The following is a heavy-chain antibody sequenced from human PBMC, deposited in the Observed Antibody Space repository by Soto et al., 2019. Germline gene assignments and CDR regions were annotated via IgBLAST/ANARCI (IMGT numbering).Heavy chain of an antibody. CDR1: GYTFTSYH. V-gene: IGHV1-18*01. Sequence: QVQLVQSGAEVKKPGASVKVSCKASGYTFTSYHINWVRQAPGQGLEWMGWISAYNGNTNYAQKLQGRVTMTTDTSPRTTYTELRSLRSNDTAVYYCARDAPPADYWGQGTLVTVSS. CDR3: ARDAPPADY. CDR2: ISAYNGNT. J-gene: IGHJ4*02.